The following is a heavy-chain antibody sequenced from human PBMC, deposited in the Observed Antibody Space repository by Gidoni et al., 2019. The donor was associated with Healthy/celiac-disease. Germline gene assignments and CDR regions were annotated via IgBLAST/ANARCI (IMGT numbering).Heavy chain of an antibody. D-gene: IGHD3-3*01. J-gene: IGHJ4*02. CDR2: ISSSSSYI. CDR3: ARDLAVYDFWSGYYFPSRSDSFDY. V-gene: IGHV3-21*01. CDR1: GFTFSSYS. Sequence: EVQLVESGGGLVKPGGSLRLSCAASGFTFSSYSMNWVRQAPGKGLEWVSSISSSSSYIYYADSVKGRFTISRDNAKNSLYLQMNSLRAEDTAVYYCARDLAVYDFWSGYYFPSRSDSFDYWGQGTLVTVSS.